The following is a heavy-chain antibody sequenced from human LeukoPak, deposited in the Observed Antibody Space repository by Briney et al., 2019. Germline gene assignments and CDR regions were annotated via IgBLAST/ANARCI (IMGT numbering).Heavy chain of an antibody. D-gene: IGHD3-10*01. J-gene: IGHJ4*02. CDR2: IWYDGSNK. CDR1: GFTFSSYG. Sequence: TGGSLRLSCAASGFTFSSYGMHWVRQAPGKGLEWVADIWYDGSNKYYADSVKGRFTISRDNSKNTLYLQMNSLRAEDTAVYYCAKNTRRYYYGSGVDYFDYWGQGTLVTVSS. CDR3: AKNTRRYYYGSGVDYFDY. V-gene: IGHV3-33*06.